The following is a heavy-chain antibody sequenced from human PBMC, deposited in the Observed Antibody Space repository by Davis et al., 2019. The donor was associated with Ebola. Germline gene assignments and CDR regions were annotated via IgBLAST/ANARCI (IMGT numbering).Heavy chain of an antibody. CDR2: IDPSDSYT. J-gene: IGHJ6*02. V-gene: IGHV5-10-1*01. CDR1: GFTFSSYW. Sequence: PGGSLRLSCAASGFTFSSYWISWVRQMPGKGLEWMGRIDPSDSYTNYSPSFQGHVTISADKSISTAYLQWSSLKASDTAMYYCASTRYYYYGMDVWGQGTTVTVSS. CDR3: ASTRYYYYGMDV.